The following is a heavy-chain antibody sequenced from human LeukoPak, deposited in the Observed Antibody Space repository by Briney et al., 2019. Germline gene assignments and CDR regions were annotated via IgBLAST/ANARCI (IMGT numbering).Heavy chain of an antibody. CDR3: ATTYDGRVYSVLDY. J-gene: IGHJ4*02. CDR1: GGSISSSNW. D-gene: IGHD3-22*01. CDR2: IYHSGST. Sequence: SETLSLTCAVSGGSISSSNWWSWVRQPPGKGLEWIGEIYHSGSTNYNPSLKSRVTISADKSKNQFSLKLSSVTAADTAVYYWATTYDGRVYSVLDYWAQGTLVTVS. V-gene: IGHV4-4*02.